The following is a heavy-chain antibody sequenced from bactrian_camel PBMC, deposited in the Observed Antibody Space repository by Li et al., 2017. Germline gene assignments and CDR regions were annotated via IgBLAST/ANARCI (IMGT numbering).Heavy chain of an antibody. CDR3: GIPTPIGCAKRPTSYPY. D-gene: IGHD3*01. CDR2: IYTGGRTT. J-gene: IGHJ4*01. Sequence: HVQLVESGGGLVQPGGSLRLSCAASGNSYNLNCLGWFRQAPGMEREQVAVYIYTGGRTTRYAGSVRGRFTISQDNASSTVYLQLNGAKPEDTGMYYCGIPTPIGCAKRPTSYPYWGQGTQVTVS. V-gene: IGHV3S54*01. CDR1: GNSYNLNC.